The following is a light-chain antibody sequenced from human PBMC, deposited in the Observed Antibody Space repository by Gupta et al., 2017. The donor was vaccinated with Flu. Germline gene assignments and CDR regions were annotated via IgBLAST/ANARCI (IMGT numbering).Light chain of an antibody. Sequence: EIVMTQSPVTLSVSPGERATLSCRASQSVTTNLAWYQQKPGQAPRLVIYGASTRATGVPARFSGSGSGTEFTLTISSLQSEDSAVYYCQQYNNWPPNTFGQGTKLEIK. J-gene: IGKJ2*01. CDR2: GAS. CDR1: QSVTTN. V-gene: IGKV3-15*01. CDR3: QQYNNWPPNT.